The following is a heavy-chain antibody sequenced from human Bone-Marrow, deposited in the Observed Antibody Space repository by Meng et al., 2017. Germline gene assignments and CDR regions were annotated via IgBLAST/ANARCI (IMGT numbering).Heavy chain of an antibody. V-gene: IGHV3-74*03. CDR3: VRDVHHPWFS. D-gene: IGHD3-10*01. Sequence: EVQLVESGGGLVQPGGSLRLSCAAYGFTFSSYWMHWVRQAPGKGLVWVSRIDGDGSTTTYADSVKGRFPIYRDNANNTLYLQMNSLRAEDTAVYYCVRDVHHPWFSWGQGTLVTVSS. J-gene: IGHJ5*02. CDR2: IDGDGSTT. CDR1: GFTFSSYW.